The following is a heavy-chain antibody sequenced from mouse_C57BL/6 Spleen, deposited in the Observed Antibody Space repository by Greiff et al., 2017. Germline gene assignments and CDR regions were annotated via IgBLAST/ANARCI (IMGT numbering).Heavy chain of an antibody. Sequence: EVKVVESGGGLVQPGGSLKLSCAASGFTFSDYYMYWVRQTPEKRLEWVAYISNGGGSTYYPETVKGRFTISRDNAKNTLYLQMSRLKSEDTAMYYCARQKLGDAMDYWGQGTSVTVSS. CDR1: GFTFSDYY. D-gene: IGHD4-1*01. J-gene: IGHJ4*01. V-gene: IGHV5-12*01. CDR2: ISNGGGST. CDR3: ARQKLGDAMDY.